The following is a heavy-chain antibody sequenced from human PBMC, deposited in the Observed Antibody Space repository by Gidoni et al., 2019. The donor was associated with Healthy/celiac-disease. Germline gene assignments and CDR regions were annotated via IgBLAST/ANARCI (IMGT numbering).Heavy chain of an antibody. V-gene: IGHV3-33*01. CDR1: GFTFSSYG. CDR2: ISYDGSTN. Sequence: QVQRVESGGSVGQPGRSRRLYCAASGFTFSSYGMHWARQAPGKGLGWVAVISYDGSTNYYADSVNGRFTISRDNSKNTLYLQMNRLSSEDTAVYYCARLGFGELLSDYWGQGTLVPVSS. CDR3: ARLGFGELLSDY. J-gene: IGHJ4*02. D-gene: IGHD3-10*01.